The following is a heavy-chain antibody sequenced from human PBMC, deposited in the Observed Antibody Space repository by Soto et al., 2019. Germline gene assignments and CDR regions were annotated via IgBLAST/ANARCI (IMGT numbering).Heavy chain of an antibody. V-gene: IGHV3-48*02. CDR1: GFTFSSYS. D-gene: IGHD2-21*02. CDR3: ARDANVDCGGDCYD. CDR2: ISSSSSTI. Sequence: GSLRLSCAASGFTFSSYSMNWVRQAPWKGLEWVSYISSSSSTIYYADSVKGRFTISRDNAKNSLYLQMSSLRDEDTAVYYCARDANVDCGGDCYDWGQGT. J-gene: IGHJ4*02.